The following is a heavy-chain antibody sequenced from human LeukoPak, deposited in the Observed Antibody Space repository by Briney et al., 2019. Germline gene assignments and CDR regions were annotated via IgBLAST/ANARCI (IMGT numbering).Heavy chain of an antibody. D-gene: IGHD2-21*02. V-gene: IGHV4-61*02. CDR3: ARGGTSYCGGDCYSTYFDY. J-gene: IGHJ4*02. Sequence: PSETLSLTCTVSGGSISSSSYYWSWIRQPAGKGLEWIGRIYTSGSTNYNPSLKSRVTISVDTSKNQFSLKLSSVTAADTAVYYCARGGTSYCGGDCYSTYFDYWGQGTLVTVSS. CDR1: GGSISSSSYY. CDR2: IYTSGST.